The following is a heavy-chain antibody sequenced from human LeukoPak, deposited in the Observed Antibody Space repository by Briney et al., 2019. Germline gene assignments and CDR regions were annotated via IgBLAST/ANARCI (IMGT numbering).Heavy chain of an antibody. CDR2: IYYRGNT. Sequence: SETLSLTCTVSGGSINNLYWSWIRQPPGKALEWIGYIYYRGNTKYNASLGSRLTISVDTSKNQFSLNLNSVTAADTAVYYCTRVQPSGTSDYWGQGILVTVSS. CDR1: GGSINNLY. D-gene: IGHD3-10*01. CDR3: TRVQPSGTSDY. V-gene: IGHV4-59*01. J-gene: IGHJ4*02.